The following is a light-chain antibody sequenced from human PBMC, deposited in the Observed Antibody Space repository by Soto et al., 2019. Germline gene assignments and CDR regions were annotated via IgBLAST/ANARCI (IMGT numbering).Light chain of an antibody. V-gene: IGKV3-20*01. CDR2: GAS. CDR3: QQYNNWPRT. CDR1: QSVSNNY. J-gene: IGKJ1*01. Sequence: EIVLTQSPGTLSLSPGERATGSCRASQSVSNNYLAWYQQKPGQAPRLLIYGASNRATGIPDRFSGCGSGTDFTLTISSLQFEDFAVYYCQQYNNWPRTFGQGTKVDIK.